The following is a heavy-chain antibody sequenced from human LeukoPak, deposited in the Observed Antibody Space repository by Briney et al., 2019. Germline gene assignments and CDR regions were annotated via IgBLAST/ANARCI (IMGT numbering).Heavy chain of an antibody. J-gene: IGHJ4*02. D-gene: IGHD1-7*01. Sequence: SETLSLTCTVSGGSISSYYWSWIRQPPGKGLEWIGYIYYSGSTNYNPSLKSRATISVDTSKNQFSLKLSSVTAADTAVYYCARVGAVGGTTGLDYWGQGTLVTVSS. CDR3: ARVGAVGGTTGLDY. V-gene: IGHV4-59*12. CDR2: IYYSGST. CDR1: GGSISSYY.